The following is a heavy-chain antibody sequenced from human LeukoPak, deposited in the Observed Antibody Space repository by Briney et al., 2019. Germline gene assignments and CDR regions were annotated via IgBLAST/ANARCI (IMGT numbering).Heavy chain of an antibody. CDR3: ARENSFGSGSYIFDS. V-gene: IGHV1-2*02. CDR1: SYTFTDNS. D-gene: IGHD3-10*01. CDR2: INPNSGDT. Sequence: ASVKVSCKASSYTFTDNSIHWVRQAPGQGPQWMGWINPNSGDTHYARNFQDRVTLTRETSLSTACMELTSLRSDDTAMYYCARENSFGSGSYIFDSWGQGTLVTVSS. J-gene: IGHJ4*02.